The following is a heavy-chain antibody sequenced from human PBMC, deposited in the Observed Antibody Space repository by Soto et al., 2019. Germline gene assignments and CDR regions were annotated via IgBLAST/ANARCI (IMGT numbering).Heavy chain of an antibody. CDR3: ARDENYSNRPFDY. CDR2: ISSSSSYI. V-gene: IGHV3-21*01. D-gene: IGHD4-4*01. CDR1: GFTFSSYS. J-gene: IGHJ4*02. Sequence: GGSLRLSCAASGFTFSSYSMNWVRQTPGKGLEWVSSISSSSSYIYYADSVKGRFTISRDNAKNSLYLQMNSLRAEDTAVYYCARDENYSNRPFDYWGQGTLVTSPQ.